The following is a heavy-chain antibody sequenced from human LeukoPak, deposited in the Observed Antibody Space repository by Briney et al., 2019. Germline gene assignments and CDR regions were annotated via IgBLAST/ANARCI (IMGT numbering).Heavy chain of an antibody. V-gene: IGHV4-30-2*06. CDR2: IYHSGST. J-gene: IGHJ5*02. Sequence: TSETLSLTCTVSGGSISSGGYYWSWIRQSPGKGLEWIGYIYHSGSTYYNPSLKSRVTISVDRSKNQFSLKLSSVTAADTAVYYCARDLPAATGWFDPWGQGTLVTVSS. CDR3: ARDLPAATGWFDP. D-gene: IGHD2-2*01. CDR1: GGSISSGGYY.